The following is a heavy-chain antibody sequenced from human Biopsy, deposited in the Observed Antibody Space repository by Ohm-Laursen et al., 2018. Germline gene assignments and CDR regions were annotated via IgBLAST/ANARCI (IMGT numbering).Heavy chain of an antibody. V-gene: IGHV2-70*16. CDR2: IDWDDAK. J-gene: IGHJ6*02. Sequence: PTQTLTLTGTLSGFSVNTRGMSVTWIRQPPGKALEWLARIDWDDAKFYSASLRSRPTISKGTSGNHVVLTLSDVDPVDTGTYYCARIPIPIFSAALVYRHRRHLQGLDVWGQGTTVIVSS. CDR1: GFSVNTRGMS. D-gene: IGHD2-21*01. CDR3: ARIPIPIFSAALVYRHRRHLQGLDV.